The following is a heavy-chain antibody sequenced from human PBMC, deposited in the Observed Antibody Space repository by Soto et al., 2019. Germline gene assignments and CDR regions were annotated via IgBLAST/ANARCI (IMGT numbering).Heavy chain of an antibody. CDR2: MNPNSGNT. CDR3: ARGRPATYDYIWGSYRYLDNWFDP. Sequence: VKVSCKASGYIFTSYDINWVRQATGQGLEWMGWMNPNSGNTGYAQKFQGRVTMTRNTSISTAYMELSSLRSEDTAVYYCARGRPATYDYIWGSYRYLDNWFDPWGQGTLVTVSS. D-gene: IGHD3-16*02. CDR1: GYIFTSYD. J-gene: IGHJ5*02. V-gene: IGHV1-8*01.